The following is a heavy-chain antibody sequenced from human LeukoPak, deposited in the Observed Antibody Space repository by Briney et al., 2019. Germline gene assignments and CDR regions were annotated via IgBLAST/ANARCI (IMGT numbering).Heavy chain of an antibody. CDR1: GFTFDDYA. J-gene: IGHJ4*02. D-gene: IGHD4-17*01. CDR2: INWNVGST. CDR3: ARDAYGDYYFDY. Sequence: GGSLRLSCAASGFTFDDYAMSWVSQAPGKGLEWVSGINWNVGSTGYADSVKGRFTITRDNAKNSLYLQMNSLRAEDTALYYCARDAYGDYYFDYWGQGTLVTVSS. V-gene: IGHV3-20*04.